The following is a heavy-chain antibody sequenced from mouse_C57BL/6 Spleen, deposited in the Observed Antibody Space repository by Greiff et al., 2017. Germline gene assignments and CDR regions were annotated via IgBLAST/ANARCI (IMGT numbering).Heavy chain of an antibody. CDR1: GYTFTSYW. J-gene: IGHJ2*01. V-gene: IGHV1-69*01. CDR3: ARRGGYRMVTTECYFDY. D-gene: IGHD2-2*01. Sequence: VQLQQPGAELVMPGASVKLSCKASGYTFTSYWMHWVKQRPGQGLEWIGEIDPSDSYTNYNQKFKGKSTLTVDKSSSTAYMQLSSLTSEDSAVYYCARRGGYRMVTTECYFDYWGQGTTLTVSS. CDR2: IDPSDSYT.